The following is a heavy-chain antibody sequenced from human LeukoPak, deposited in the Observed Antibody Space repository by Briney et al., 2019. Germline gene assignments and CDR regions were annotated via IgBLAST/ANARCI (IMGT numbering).Heavy chain of an antibody. Sequence: PGGSLRLSCAASGFTFSSYGMHWVRQAPGKGLEWVSFINYNGRNNYYADPVKGRFTISRDSSKNTLSLQMNSLRDEDTAVYYCAKDSPIYYIDYWGQGTLVTVSS. V-gene: IGHV3-30*02. CDR2: INYNGRNN. CDR3: AKDSPIYYIDY. J-gene: IGHJ4*02. D-gene: IGHD3-10*01. CDR1: GFTFSSYG.